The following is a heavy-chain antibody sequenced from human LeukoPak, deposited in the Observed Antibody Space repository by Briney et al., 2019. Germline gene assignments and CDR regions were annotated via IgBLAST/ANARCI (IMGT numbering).Heavy chain of an antibody. V-gene: IGHV1-69*04. CDR1: GGTFSSYA. Sequence: ASVKVSCKASGGTFSSYAISWVRQAPGQGLEWMGRIIPILGIANYAQKFQGRVTITADKSTSTAYMELSSLRSEDTAVYYCARGRYCSSTSCGLGGDYWGQGTLVTVSS. CDR2: IIPILGIA. CDR3: ARGRYCSSTSCGLGGDY. D-gene: IGHD2-2*01. J-gene: IGHJ4*02.